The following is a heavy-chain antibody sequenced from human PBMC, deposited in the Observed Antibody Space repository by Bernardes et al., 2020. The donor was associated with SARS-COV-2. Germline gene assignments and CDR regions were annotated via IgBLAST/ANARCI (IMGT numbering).Heavy chain of an antibody. D-gene: IGHD2-2*03. CDR1: GYSISSSHW. Sequence: SETLSLTCAVSGYSISSSHWWGWIRQPPGKGLEWIGYIFYSGGTYYNPSLKSRITMSVDTSKNQFSLRLSSVTAVDTAVYYCARTMDIVVSSYGMDVWGQGTTVTVSS. CDR2: IFYSGGT. V-gene: IGHV4-28*01. J-gene: IGHJ6*02. CDR3: ARTMDIVVSSYGMDV.